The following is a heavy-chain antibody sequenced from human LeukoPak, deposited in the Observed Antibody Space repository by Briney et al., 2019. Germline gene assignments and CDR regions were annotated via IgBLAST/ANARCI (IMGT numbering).Heavy chain of an antibody. J-gene: IGHJ3*02. V-gene: IGHV1-18*01. D-gene: IGHD6-19*01. CDR3: ARDFRWLAADAFDI. Sequence: ASVKVSCKASGYTFTSYGISWVRQAPGQGLEWMGWISAYNGNTNYAQKLQGRVTMTRDTSISTAYMELSRLRSDDTAVYYCARDFRWLAADAFDIWGQGTMVTVSS. CDR1: GYTFTSYG. CDR2: ISAYNGNT.